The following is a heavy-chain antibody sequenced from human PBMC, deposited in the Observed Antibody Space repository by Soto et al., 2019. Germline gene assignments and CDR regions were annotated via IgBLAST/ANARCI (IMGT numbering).Heavy chain of an antibody. CDR2: ISGSGGST. Sequence: GGSLRLSCAASGFTFSSYAMSWVRQAPGKGLEWVSAISGSGGSTYYADSVKGRFTISRDNSKNTLYLQMNSLRAEDTAVYYCAKPNYDSSGYYLYYFDYWGQGTLVTVSS. V-gene: IGHV3-23*01. CDR1: GFTFSSYA. J-gene: IGHJ4*02. D-gene: IGHD3-22*01. CDR3: AKPNYDSSGYYLYYFDY.